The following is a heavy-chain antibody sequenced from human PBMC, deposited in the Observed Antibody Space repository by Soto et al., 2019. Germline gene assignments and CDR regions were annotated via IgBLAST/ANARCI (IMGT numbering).Heavy chain of an antibody. J-gene: IGHJ4*02. D-gene: IGHD5-12*01. Sequence: ASVKVSCKASGYTFTGYYMHWVLQAPGQGLEWMGWINPNSGGTNYAQKFQGWVTMTRDTSISTAYMELSRLRSDDTAVYYCARARGYSGYDPEYYFDYWGQGTLVTVSS. V-gene: IGHV1-2*04. CDR3: ARARGYSGYDPEYYFDY. CDR1: GYTFTGYY. CDR2: INPNSGGT.